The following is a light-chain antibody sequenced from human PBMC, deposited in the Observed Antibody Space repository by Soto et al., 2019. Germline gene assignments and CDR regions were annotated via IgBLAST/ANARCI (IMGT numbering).Light chain of an antibody. V-gene: IGKV3-15*01. CDR1: QSVSSN. Sequence: EIVMTQSPATLSVSPGERATLSCRASQSVSSNLAWYQQKPGQAPRLLIYGASTRATGIPARFSGSGSGTXXXXTXSSLQSEDFAVYYCQQYNNWPRTFGQGTKVEIK. J-gene: IGKJ1*01. CDR2: GAS. CDR3: QQYNNWPRT.